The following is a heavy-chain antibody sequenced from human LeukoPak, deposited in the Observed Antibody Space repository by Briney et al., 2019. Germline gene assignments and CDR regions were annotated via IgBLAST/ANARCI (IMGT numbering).Heavy chain of an antibody. CDR2: IYSDNT. V-gene: IGHV3-53*01. J-gene: IGHJ4*02. CDR1: GFTLSTNS. Sequence: GGSLRLSCTVSGFTLSTNSMSWVRQAPGKGLEWVSFIYSDNTHYSDSVKGRFTISRDNSKNTLYLQMNSLRAEDTAVYYCARRAGAYSHPYDYWGQGTLVTVSS. D-gene: IGHD4/OR15-4a*01. CDR3: ARRAGAYSHPYDY.